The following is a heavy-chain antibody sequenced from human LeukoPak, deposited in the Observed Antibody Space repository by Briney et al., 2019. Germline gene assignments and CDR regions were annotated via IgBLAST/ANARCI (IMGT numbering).Heavy chain of an antibody. V-gene: IGHV3-9*01. CDR3: ARAYSGSYYYYGMDV. D-gene: IGHD5-12*01. CDR2: ISWNSGSI. J-gene: IGHJ6*02. Sequence: GGSLRLSCAASGFTFDDYAMHWVRQAPGKGLEWVSGISWNSGSIGYADSVKGRFTISRDNSKNTLHLQMNSLRAEDTAVYYCARAYSGSYYYYGMDVWGQGTTVTVSS. CDR1: GFTFDDYA.